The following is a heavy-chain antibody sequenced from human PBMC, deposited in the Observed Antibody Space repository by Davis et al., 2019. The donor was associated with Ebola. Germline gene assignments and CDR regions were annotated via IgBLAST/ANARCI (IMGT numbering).Heavy chain of an antibody. D-gene: IGHD3-10*01. CDR1: GGTFSSYA. V-gene: IGHV1-69*13. CDR2: IIPIFGTA. J-gene: IGHJ6*02. Sequence: AASVKVSCKASGGTFSSYAISWVRQAPGQGLEWMGGIIPIFGTANYAQKFQGRVTITADESTSTAYMELSRLRSEDTAVYYCERLSLLRGGYGMDVWGQGTTVTVSS. CDR3: ERLSLLRGGYGMDV.